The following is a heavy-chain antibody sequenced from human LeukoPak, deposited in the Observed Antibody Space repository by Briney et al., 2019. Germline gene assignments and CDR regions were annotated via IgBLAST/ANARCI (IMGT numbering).Heavy chain of an antibody. CDR3: ARSPYLTIFGVVEHYGMDV. J-gene: IGHJ6*02. CDR2: ISYDGSNK. D-gene: IGHD3-3*01. Sequence: GRSLRLSCAASGLTFSSYAMHWVRQAPGKGLEWVAVISYDGSNKYYADSVKGRFTISRDNSKNTLYLQMNSLRAEDTAVYYCARSPYLTIFGVVEHYGMDVWGQGTTVTVSS. CDR1: GLTFSSYA. V-gene: IGHV3-30-3*01.